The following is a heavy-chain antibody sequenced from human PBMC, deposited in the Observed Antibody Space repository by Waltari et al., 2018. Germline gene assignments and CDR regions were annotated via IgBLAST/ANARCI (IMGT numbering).Heavy chain of an antibody. CDR2: ISFDTSTK. J-gene: IGHJ4*02. CDR3: AKDSAFRYSLYANYYFEF. D-gene: IGHD5-12*01. Sequence: QVQLVESGGGVIQPGGSLRLSCASSGFTLRTYGKHWVRQTPGKGLEWVAFISFDTSTKYYADSVKGRFTISSGRSKNTVYLQMNSLTTEDAAVYYCAKDSAFRYSLYANYYFEFWGQGTLVTVSS. CDR1: GFTLRTYG. V-gene: IGHV3-30*18.